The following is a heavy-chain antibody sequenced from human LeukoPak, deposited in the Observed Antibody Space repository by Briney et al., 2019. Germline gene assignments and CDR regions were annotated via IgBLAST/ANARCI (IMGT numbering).Heavy chain of an antibody. Sequence: PSETLSLTCAVYGGSFSGYYWSWIRQPPGKGLEWIGEINHSGSTNYNPSLKSRVTISVDTSKNQFPLKLSSVTAADTAVYYCARTRTYYYGSGSYFDYWGQGTLVTVSS. CDR3: ARTRTYYYGSGSYFDY. D-gene: IGHD3-10*01. CDR1: GGSFSGYY. CDR2: INHSGST. J-gene: IGHJ4*02. V-gene: IGHV4-34*01.